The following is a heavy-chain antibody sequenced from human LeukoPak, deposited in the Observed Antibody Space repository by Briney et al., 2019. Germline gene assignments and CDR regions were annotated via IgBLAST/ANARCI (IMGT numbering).Heavy chain of an antibody. CDR3: ARELGQQLANWFDP. J-gene: IGHJ5*02. CDR1: GGSISSYY. V-gene: IGHV4-4*07. D-gene: IGHD6-13*01. Sequence: SETLSLTCTVPGGSISSYYWSWIRQPAGKGLEWIGRIYTSGSTNYNPSLKSRVTMSVDTSKNQFSLKLSSVTAADTAVYYCARELGQQLANWFDPWGQGTLVTVSS. CDR2: IYTSGST.